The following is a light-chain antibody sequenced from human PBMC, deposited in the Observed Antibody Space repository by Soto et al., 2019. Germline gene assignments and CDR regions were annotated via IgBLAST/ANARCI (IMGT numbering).Light chain of an antibody. J-gene: IGLJ3*02. V-gene: IGLV1-40*01. CDR1: SSNIGAGYD. CDR2: GNS. CDR3: QSYDSRLSGWV. Sequence: QSVLTQPPSVSGAPGQRVTISCTGSSSNIGAGYDVHWYQQLPGTAPKLLIYGNSNRPSGVPDRFSGSKSGTSASLAITGLRAEDEADYYCQSYDSRLSGWVLGGGTQVTVL.